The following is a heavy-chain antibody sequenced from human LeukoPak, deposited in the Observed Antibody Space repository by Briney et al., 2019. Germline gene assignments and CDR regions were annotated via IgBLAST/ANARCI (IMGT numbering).Heavy chain of an antibody. V-gene: IGHV4-59*08. CDR2: IYYSGST. CDR3: ARVMYLGSPPLSAFDI. D-gene: IGHD2-2*01. Sequence: PSETLSLTCTVSGGSISSYYWSWFRQPPAKGLQWIGDIYYSGSTNYNPSLKSRVTISVDTSRNQFSLKLRSMTAADTAVYYCARVMYLGSPPLSAFDIWGQGTMVTVSS. CDR1: GGSISSYY. J-gene: IGHJ3*02.